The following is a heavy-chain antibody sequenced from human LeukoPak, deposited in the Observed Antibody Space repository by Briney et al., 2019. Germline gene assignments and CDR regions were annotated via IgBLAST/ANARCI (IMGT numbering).Heavy chain of an antibody. CDR1: GGSISSYY. V-gene: IGHV4-59*01. Sequence: PSETLSLTCSVSGGSISSYYWSWIRQPPGKGLECIGYIYFSGSTNYNPSLKSRVTISVDTSRNQFSLQLSSVTAADTAVYYCARTSHPHGSSWLFDYWGQGTLVTVSS. J-gene: IGHJ4*02. CDR3: ARTSHPHGSSWLFDY. CDR2: IYFSGST. D-gene: IGHD6-13*01.